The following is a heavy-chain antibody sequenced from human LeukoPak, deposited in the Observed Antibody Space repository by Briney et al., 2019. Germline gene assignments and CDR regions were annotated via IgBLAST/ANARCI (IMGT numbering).Heavy chain of an antibody. Sequence: GGSLRLSCAASGFTFSSYTMHWVRQPRGKGLEWVALISYDGSNQYYADSVKGRFTVSRDNSKNTLYVQMNSLRGDDTAVYYCASSGSYRLDHDYWGQGTLVTVSS. D-gene: IGHD1-26*01. CDR3: ASSGSYRLDHDY. V-gene: IGHV3-30*04. CDR2: ISYDGSNQ. J-gene: IGHJ4*02. CDR1: GFTFSSYT.